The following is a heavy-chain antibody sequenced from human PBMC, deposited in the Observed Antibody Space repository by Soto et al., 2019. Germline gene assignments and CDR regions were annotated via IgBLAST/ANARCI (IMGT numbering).Heavy chain of an antibody. CDR2: IRGSGDRT. CDR3: ARDCSNGLCPFDY. CDR1: GFTFNSYA. V-gene: IGHV3-23*01. Sequence: EVQLLESGGGLVQPGGSLRLSCAASGFTFNSYAMSWVRQAPGKGLEWVSLIRGSGDRTYYADSVKGRLTISRDNAKNSLYLQMNSLKAEDTAVYYCARDCSNGLCPFDYWGQGTLVTVSS. D-gene: IGHD2-8*01. J-gene: IGHJ4*02.